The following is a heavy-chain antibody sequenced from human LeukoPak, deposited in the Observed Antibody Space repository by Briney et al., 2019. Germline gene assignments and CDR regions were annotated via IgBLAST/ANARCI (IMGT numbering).Heavy chain of an antibody. J-gene: IGHJ5*02. D-gene: IGHD5-24*01. CDR1: GGSISSSSYY. CDR2: IYYSGST. Sequence: KTSETLSLTCTVSGGSISSSSYYWGWIRQPPGEGLEWIGSIYYSGSTYYNPSLKSRVTISVDTSKNQFSLKLSSVTAADTAVYYCARDGYTLQGWFDPWGQGTLVTVSS. V-gene: IGHV4-39*07. CDR3: ARDGYTLQGWFDP.